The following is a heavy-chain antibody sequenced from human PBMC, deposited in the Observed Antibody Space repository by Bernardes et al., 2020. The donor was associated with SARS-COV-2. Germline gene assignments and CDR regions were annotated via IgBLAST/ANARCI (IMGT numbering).Heavy chain of an antibody. J-gene: IGHJ5*02. CDR1: GFSLNTSGLG. CDR2: IYWDDDK. V-gene: IGHV2-5*02. CDR3: AHWFGMITRAWFDH. D-gene: IGHD3-16*01. Sequence: SYPTLVKPTQTLTLTCTFSGFSLNTSGLGVGWIRQPPGKALAWLALIYWDDDKRYSPSLKNRLTITKDTSKNQVVLTMTNMDPVDTATYYCAHWFGMITRAWFDHWGQGTLVTGSS.